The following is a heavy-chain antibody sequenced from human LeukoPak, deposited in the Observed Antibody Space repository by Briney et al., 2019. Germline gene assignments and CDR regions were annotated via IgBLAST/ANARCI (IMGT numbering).Heavy chain of an antibody. CDR1: GGSISSSSYY. D-gene: IGHD3-9*01. J-gene: IGHJ4*02. V-gene: IGHV4-39*07. Sequence: PSETLSLTCTVSGGSISSSSYYWGWIRQPPGKGLEWIGSIYYSGSTYYNPSLKSRVTISVDTSKNQFSLKLSSVTAADTAVYYCASSGSVYFDWLFDYWGQGTLVTVSS. CDR3: ASSGSVYFDWLFDY. CDR2: IYYSGST.